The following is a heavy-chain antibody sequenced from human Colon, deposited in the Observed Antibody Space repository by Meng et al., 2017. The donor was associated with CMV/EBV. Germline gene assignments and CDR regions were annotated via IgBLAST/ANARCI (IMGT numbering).Heavy chain of an antibody. Sequence: GESLKISCAASGFDFNFYAMTWVRQAPGKGLEWVSLISGNGINTYYADSVKGRFTISRDNSKNTVYLQMNSLRAEDTAVYYCARKGWNYREAFDMWGQGTRVTVSS. CDR2: ISGNGINT. CDR1: GFDFNFYA. D-gene: IGHD3-16*02. J-gene: IGHJ3*02. CDR3: ARKGWNYREAFDM. V-gene: IGHV3-23*01.